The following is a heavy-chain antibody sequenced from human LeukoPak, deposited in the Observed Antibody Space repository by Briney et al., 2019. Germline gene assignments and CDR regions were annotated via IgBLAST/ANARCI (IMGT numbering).Heavy chain of an antibody. CDR3: AKAPMEDSWYIHFDY. V-gene: IGHV3-23*01. CDR1: GFTFSNYA. Sequence: GGSLRLSCAASGFTFSNYAMSWVRQAPGKGLEWVSAITNSGDNTYYADSVKGRFTVSRDNSKNTLYLHINSLRSEDTAIYYCAKAPMEDSWYIHFDYWGQGTLVTVSS. CDR2: ITNSGDNT. D-gene: IGHD6-13*01. J-gene: IGHJ4*02.